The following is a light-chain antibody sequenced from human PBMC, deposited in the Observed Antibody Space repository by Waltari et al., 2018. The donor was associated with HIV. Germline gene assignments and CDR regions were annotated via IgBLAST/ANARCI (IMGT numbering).Light chain of an antibody. CDR2: EVS. Sequence: QSALTQPPSASGSLGQSVTISCTGTSSDVGGYTSVSWYQQHPGKAPKLIIYEVSKWPSGVPDRFFGSKSGNTASLTVAGLQAEDEADYYCSSYAGSNNLIFGGGTKLTVL. V-gene: IGLV2-8*01. J-gene: IGLJ2*01. CDR3: SSYAGSNNLI. CDR1: SSDVGGYTS.